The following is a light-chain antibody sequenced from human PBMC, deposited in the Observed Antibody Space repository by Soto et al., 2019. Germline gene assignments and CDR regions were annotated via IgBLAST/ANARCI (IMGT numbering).Light chain of an antibody. V-gene: IGKV1-5*01. CDR1: QSISTW. J-gene: IGKJ1*01. CDR3: QQYNSYST. CDR2: DAS. Sequence: DLQMTQSPSTLSASVGDRVTITCRASQSISTWLAWYQQKPRKAPKLLIYDASSLESGVPSRFSGSGSGTEFTLTISSLQPEDFASYYCQQYNSYSTFGQGTKVEIK.